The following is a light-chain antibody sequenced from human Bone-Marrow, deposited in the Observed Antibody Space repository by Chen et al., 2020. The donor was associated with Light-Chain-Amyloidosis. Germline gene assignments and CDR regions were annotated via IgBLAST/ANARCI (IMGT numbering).Light chain of an antibody. J-gene: IGLJ2*01. CDR3: QSYDTALLSLV. Sequence: QSVLTQPPSMSEAPGQRVTISCTGSRSNLWAGDDVHWYQQLPGTSPKLLIYDSDIRPSGIPDRFAASKSGTSASRSITGLQVADAADYYCQSYDTALLSLVFGGGTKLTV. CDR2: DSD. V-gene: IGLV1-40*01. CDR1: RSNLWAGDD.